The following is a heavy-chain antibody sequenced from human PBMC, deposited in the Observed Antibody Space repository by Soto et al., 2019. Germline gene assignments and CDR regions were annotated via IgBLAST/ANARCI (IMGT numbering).Heavy chain of an antibody. V-gene: IGHV4-34*01. J-gene: IGHJ6*03. D-gene: IGHD3-22*01. Sequence: SETLSLTCAVYGGSFSGYYWSWIRQPPGKGLEWIGEINHSGSTNYNPSLKSRVTISVDTSKNQFSLKLSSVTAADTAVYYCARGRVSVVIVYYYMDVWGKGTTVTVS. CDR2: INHSGST. CDR1: GGSFSGYY. CDR3: ARGRVSVVIVYYYMDV.